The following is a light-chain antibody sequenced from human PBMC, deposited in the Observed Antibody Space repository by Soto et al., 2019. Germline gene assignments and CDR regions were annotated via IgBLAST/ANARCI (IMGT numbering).Light chain of an antibody. J-gene: IGKJ2*01. CDR3: HQRSSWPRT. V-gene: IGKV3-11*01. CDR2: DAS. CDR1: QSVTSGY. Sequence: EIVLTQSPATLSLSPGERATLSCRASQSVTSGYLTWYQHKPGQAPRLLIYDASSRAPGIPARFSGSGSGTDFTLTISTLEPEEFAVYYCHQRSSWPRTFGQGTKLEMK.